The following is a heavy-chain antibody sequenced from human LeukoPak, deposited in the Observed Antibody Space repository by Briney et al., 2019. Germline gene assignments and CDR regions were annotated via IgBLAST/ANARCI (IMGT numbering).Heavy chain of an antibody. J-gene: IGHJ5*02. CDR3: ARDSDGSGISWFDP. D-gene: IGHD3-10*01. V-gene: IGHV1-3*01. CDR2: INAGNGNT. CDR1: GYTFTSYA. Sequence: ASVKVSCKASGYTFTSYAMHWVRQAPGQRLEWMGWINAGNGNTKYSQKFQGRVTITRDTSASTAYMELSSLRSEDTAVYYCARDSDGSGISWFDPWGQGTLVTVSS.